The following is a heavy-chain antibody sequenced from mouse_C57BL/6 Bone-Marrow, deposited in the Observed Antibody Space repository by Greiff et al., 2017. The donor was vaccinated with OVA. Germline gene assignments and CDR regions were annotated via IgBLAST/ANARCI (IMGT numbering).Heavy chain of an antibody. CDR1: GFTFSSYG. D-gene: IGHD1-1*01. Sequence: EVMLVESGGDLVKPGGSLKLSCAASGFTFSSYGMSWVRQTPDKRLEWVATISSGGSYTYYPDSVKGRFTISRDNAKNTLYMQMSSRKSEDTAMYYCARRYYGSLYAMDYWGQGTSVTVSS. CDR2: ISSGGSYT. J-gene: IGHJ4*01. V-gene: IGHV5-6*02. CDR3: ARRYYGSLYAMDY.